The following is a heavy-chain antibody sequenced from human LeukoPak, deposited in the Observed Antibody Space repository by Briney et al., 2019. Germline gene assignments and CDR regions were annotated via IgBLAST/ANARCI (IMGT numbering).Heavy chain of an antibody. Sequence: ASVKVSCKASGYTFTSYGISWVRQAPGQGLEWMGIINPSGGSTSYAQKFQGRVTMTRDTSTSTVYMELSSLRSEDTAVYYCARGGLLGFDYWGQGTLVTVSS. CDR3: ARGGLLGFDY. V-gene: IGHV1-46*01. CDR2: INPSGGST. CDR1: GYTFTSYG. D-gene: IGHD6-25*01. J-gene: IGHJ4*02.